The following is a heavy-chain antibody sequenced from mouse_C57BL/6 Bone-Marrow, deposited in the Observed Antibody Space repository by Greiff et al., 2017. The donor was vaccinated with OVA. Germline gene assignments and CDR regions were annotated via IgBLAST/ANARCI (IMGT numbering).Heavy chain of an antibody. CDR1: GYSITSGYY. J-gene: IGHJ4*01. D-gene: IGHD1-1*01. V-gene: IGHV3-6*01. CDR3: ARVTYYYGSSYDAMDY. Sequence: ESGPGLVKPSQSLSLTCSVTGYSITSGYYWNWIRQFPGNKLEWMGYISYDGSNNYNPSLKNRISITRDTSKNQFFLKLNSVTTEDTATYYCARVTYYYGSSYDAMDYWGQGTSVTVSS. CDR2: ISYDGSN.